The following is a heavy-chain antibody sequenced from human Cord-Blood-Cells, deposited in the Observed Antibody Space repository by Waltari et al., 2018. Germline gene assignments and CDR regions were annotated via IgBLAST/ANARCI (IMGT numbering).Heavy chain of an antibody. CDR1: GGSLSSSSYY. CDR3: ARRSGIPAAINDWFDP. Sequence: QLQLQESGPGLVKPSETLSLTCTVPGGSLSSSSYYWGWLRQPPGTGLEWFGSIYYGGSTYDNPSLKGRVTISVDTSKNQFSLKLSSVTAADTAVYYCARRSGIPAAINDWFDPWGQGTLVTVSS. V-gene: IGHV4-39*01. J-gene: IGHJ5*02. CDR2: IYYGGST. D-gene: IGHD2-2*01.